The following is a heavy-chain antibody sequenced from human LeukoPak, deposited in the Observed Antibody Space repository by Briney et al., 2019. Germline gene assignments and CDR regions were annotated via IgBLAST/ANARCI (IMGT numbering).Heavy chain of an antibody. CDR3: ARGDCGGDCYSGFDY. D-gene: IGHD2-21*02. J-gene: IGHJ4*02. CDR1: GGPISSYY. Sequence: SETLSLTCTVSGGPISSYYWSWIRQPPGKGLEWIGYIYYSGSTNYNPSLKSRVTISVDTSKNQFSLKLSSVTAADTAVYYCARGDCGGDCYSGFDYWGQGTLVTVSS. V-gene: IGHV4-59*01. CDR2: IYYSGST.